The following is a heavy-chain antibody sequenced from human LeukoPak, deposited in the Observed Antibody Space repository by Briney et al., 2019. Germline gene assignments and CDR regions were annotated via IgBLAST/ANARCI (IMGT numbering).Heavy chain of an antibody. CDR2: VSHRGST. CDR3: ARQDYDFSIGFYTGSNALDV. V-gene: IGHV4-38-2*02. CDR1: GYAIINGYH. D-gene: IGHD3-3*01. Sequence: KASATLSLTCTASGYAIINGYHWGWIRQPPGKGLEWIVSVSHRGSTYYNPSLESRISISIDRSKNHFSLTLRSVTAADTAVYYCARQDYDFSIGFYTGSNALDVWGKGTTVTVSS. J-gene: IGHJ6*04.